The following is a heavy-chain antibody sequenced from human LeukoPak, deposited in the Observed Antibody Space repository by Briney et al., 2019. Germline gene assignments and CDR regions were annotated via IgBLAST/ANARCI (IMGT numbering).Heavy chain of an antibody. CDR2: IYYSGRT. CDR1: GGSISNYY. Sequence: PSETLSLTCTVSGGSISNYYWNWLRQPPGMGLEWIGYIYYSGRTNYNPSLMSRVTISVDTSKNQFSLNLSSVTAADTALYYCATSTRSRGPAFDIWGQGTLVTVSS. CDR3: ATSTRSRGPAFDI. V-gene: IGHV4-59*08. J-gene: IGHJ3*02. D-gene: IGHD2-2*01.